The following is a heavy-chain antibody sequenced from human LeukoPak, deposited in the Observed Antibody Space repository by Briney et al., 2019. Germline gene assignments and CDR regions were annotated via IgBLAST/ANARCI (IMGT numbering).Heavy chain of an antibody. D-gene: IGHD3-22*01. Sequence: ASVKVSCKASGYTFTSYYMHWVRQAPGQGLEWMGIINPSGGSTSYAQKFQGRVTMTRDMSTSTVYMELSSLRAEDTAVYYCARDSSGYFAVDYWGQGTLVTVSS. CDR3: ARDSSGYFAVDY. J-gene: IGHJ4*02. CDR1: GYTFTSYY. V-gene: IGHV1-46*01. CDR2: INPSGGST.